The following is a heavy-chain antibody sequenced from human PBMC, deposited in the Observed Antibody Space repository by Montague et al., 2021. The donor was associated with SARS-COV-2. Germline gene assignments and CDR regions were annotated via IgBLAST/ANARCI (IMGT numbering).Heavy chain of an antibody. J-gene: IGHJ5*01. CDR3: IRGLAGVDS. V-gene: IGHV4-61*02. CDR1: GGTISRGSYS. CDR2: VYASGFP. Sequence: TLSLTCTVSGGTISRGSYSWSWTRKPAGKGPEGIGRVYASGFPNSNPSPKSRVTISLDTSKNQFSIRLTSVTAADTARYYCIRGLAGVDSWGQGTLVTVSS.